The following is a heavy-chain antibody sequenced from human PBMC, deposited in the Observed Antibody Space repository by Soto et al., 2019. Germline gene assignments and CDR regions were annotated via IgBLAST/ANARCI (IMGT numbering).Heavy chain of an antibody. CDR1: GYSFTSYW. Sequence: ESLKISCKGSGYSFTSYWISWVRQMPGKGLEWMGRIDPSDSYTNYSPSFQGHVTISADKSISTAYLQWSSLKASDTAMYYCARHSQSYRGYCSGGSCYSSYYYYGMDVWGQRTTVTVSS. J-gene: IGHJ6*02. CDR3: ARHSQSYRGYCSGGSCYSSYYYYGMDV. V-gene: IGHV5-10-1*01. CDR2: IDPSDSYT. D-gene: IGHD2-15*01.